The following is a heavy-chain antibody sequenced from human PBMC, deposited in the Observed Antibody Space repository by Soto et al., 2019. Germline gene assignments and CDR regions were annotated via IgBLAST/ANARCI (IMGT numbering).Heavy chain of an antibody. CDR2: IYWNDDK. D-gene: IGHD6-13*01. J-gene: IGHJ5*02. CDR3: AHRDSSSWYIGNWFDP. V-gene: IGHV2-5*01. Sequence: SGPTLVKPTQTLTLTCTFSGFSLSTSGVGVGWIRQPPGKALEWLALIYWNDDKRYSPSLKSRLTITKDTSKNQVVLTMTNMDPVDTATYYCAHRDSSSWYIGNWFDPWGQGTLVTVSS. CDR1: GFSLSTSGVG.